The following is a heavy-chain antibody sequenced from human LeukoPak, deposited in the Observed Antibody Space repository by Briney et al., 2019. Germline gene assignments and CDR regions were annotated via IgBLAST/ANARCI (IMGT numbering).Heavy chain of an antibody. D-gene: IGHD3-22*01. CDR3: AKRGYYYDSSAYYYFDY. CDR2: ITGTGGTT. CDR1: GFTFSSYG. J-gene: IGHJ4*02. Sequence: QPGGSLRLSCAASGFTFSSYGMHWVRQAPGKGLEWVSTITGTGGTTYYADSVKGRFTISRDNSMDTLYLQMNSLGAEDTAVYYCAKRGYYYDSSAYYYFDYWGQGTLVTVSS. V-gene: IGHV3-23*01.